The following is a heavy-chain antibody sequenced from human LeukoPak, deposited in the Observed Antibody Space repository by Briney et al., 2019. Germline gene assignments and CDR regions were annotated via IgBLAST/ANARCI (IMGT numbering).Heavy chain of an antibody. CDR3: ARFGITVVRGGKYYFDY. D-gene: IGHD3-10*01. J-gene: IGHJ4*02. CDR1: GGSISNYY. CDR2: IYYSGAT. V-gene: IGHV4-59*08. Sequence: KPSETLSLTCTVSGGSISNYYWSWIRQPPGKGLEWIGHIYYSGATKYNPSLKSRITISVDTSKNQFSLMLSSVTAADTAVYYCARFGITVVRGGKYYFDYWGQGTLVTVPS.